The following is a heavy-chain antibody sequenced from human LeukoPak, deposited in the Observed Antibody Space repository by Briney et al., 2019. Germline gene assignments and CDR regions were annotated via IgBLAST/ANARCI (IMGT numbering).Heavy chain of an antibody. CDR1: GFTFSTYW. CDR3: GRDYDY. J-gene: IGHJ4*02. CDR2: IKTDGSEK. Sequence: GGSLRLSCAASGFTFSTYWMKWVRQAPGKGLEWVVNIKTDGSEKYYVDSVKGRFTIARDNAKNTLYLQMNSLRAEDTAVYYCGRDYDYWGQGTLVTVSS. V-gene: IGHV3-7*03.